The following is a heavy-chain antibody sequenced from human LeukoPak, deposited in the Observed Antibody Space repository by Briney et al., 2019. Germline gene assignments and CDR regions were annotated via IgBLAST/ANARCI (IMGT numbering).Heavy chain of an antibody. V-gene: IGHV3-74*01. J-gene: IGHJ4*02. D-gene: IGHD3-10*01. CDR2: ISSDGTST. CDR3: ARGSLVHYYGSGSYRIRAGFDY. CDR1: GFTFSTYW. Sequence: GGSLRLSCAASGFTFSTYWMHWVRQAPGKGLVWVSRISSDGTSTSYADSVKGRFTISRDNAKNSLYLQMNSLRAEDTAVYYCARGSLVHYYGSGSYRIRAGFDYWGQGTLVTVSS.